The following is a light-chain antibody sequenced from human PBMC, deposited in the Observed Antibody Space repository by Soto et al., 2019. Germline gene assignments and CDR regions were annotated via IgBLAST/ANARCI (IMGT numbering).Light chain of an antibody. V-gene: IGLV2-14*03. CDR3: QSYDSSLSGYV. CDR2: EVN. J-gene: IGLJ1*01. CDR1: SSDVGGSDH. Sequence: QSALTQPASVSGSPGQSVTISCTGASSDVGGSDHVSWYQQHPGKAPKLILYEVNNRPSGVPGRFSGSKSGTSASLAITGLQAEDEADYYCQSYDSSLSGYVFGAGTKLTVL.